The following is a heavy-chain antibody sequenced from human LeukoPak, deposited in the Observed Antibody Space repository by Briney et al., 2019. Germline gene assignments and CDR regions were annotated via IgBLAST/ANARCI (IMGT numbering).Heavy chain of an antibody. CDR3: ARVFIGDYGDYQFDY. CDR1: GFTFDDYG. V-gene: IGHV3-48*01. CDR2: ISSSSSTI. J-gene: IGHJ4*02. D-gene: IGHD4-17*01. Sequence: GGSLRLSCAASGFTFDDYGMNWVRQAPGKGLEWVSYISSSSSTIYYADSVKGRFTISRDNAKNSLYLQMNSLRAEDTAVYYCARVFIGDYGDYQFDYWGQGTLVTVSS.